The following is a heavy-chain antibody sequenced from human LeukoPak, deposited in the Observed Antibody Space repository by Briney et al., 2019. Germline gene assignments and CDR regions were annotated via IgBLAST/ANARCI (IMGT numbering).Heavy chain of an antibody. V-gene: IGHV3-23*01. CDR2: ISGSGGST. Sequence: PGGSLRLSCAASGFTLSSYAMSWVRQAPGKGLEWVSAISGSGGSTYYADSVKGRFTISRDNSKNTLYLQMNSLRAEDTAVYYCAKTSGYDFWSGYPVWFDPWGQGTLVTVSS. D-gene: IGHD3-3*01. CDR3: AKTSGYDFWSGYPVWFDP. J-gene: IGHJ5*02. CDR1: GFTLSSYA.